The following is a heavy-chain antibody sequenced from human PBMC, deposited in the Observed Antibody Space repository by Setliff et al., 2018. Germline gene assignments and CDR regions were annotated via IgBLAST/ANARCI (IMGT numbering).Heavy chain of an antibody. CDR3: GRWLQWVDY. CDR1: GFSLSSYW. J-gene: IGHJ4*02. CDR2: IKQDGSEK. Sequence: GESLKISCAASGFSLSSYWMSWVRQAPGKGLEWVANIKQDGSEKYYVDSVKGRFTISRDNARNSLYLQMNSLRAEDTAVYFCGRWLQWVDYWGQGALVTV. V-gene: IGHV3-7*01. D-gene: IGHD5-18*01.